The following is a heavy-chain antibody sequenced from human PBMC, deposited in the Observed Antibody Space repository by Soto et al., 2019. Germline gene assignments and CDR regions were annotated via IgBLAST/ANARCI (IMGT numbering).Heavy chain of an antibody. V-gene: IGHV3-23*01. D-gene: IGHD6-6*01. CDR1: GFTLSSCV. Sequence: EVQLLESGGGLVQPGGSLRLSCAASGFTLSSCVMTWVRQAPGKGLEWVSGIDTGGVGTYYADSVKGRFTISRDNSKNTLYLKMNSLRAEGTAVYYCAKGPEQLVHGVFDYWGQGTLVTVFS. J-gene: IGHJ4*02. CDR2: IDTGGVGT. CDR3: AKGPEQLVHGVFDY.